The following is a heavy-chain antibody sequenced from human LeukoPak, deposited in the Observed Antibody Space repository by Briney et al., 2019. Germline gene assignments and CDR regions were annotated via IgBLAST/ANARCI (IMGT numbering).Heavy chain of an antibody. CDR1: GFTFSSYA. CDR2: ISGSGGST. Sequence: GGSLRLSCAASGFTFSSYAMSWVRRAPGKGLEWVSAISGSGGSTYYADSVKGRFTISRDNSKNTLYLQMNSLRAEDTAVYYCARTIDLYQYSGSYYFDYWGQGTLVTVSS. J-gene: IGHJ4*02. CDR3: ARTIDLYQYSGSYYFDY. V-gene: IGHV3-23*01. D-gene: IGHD1-26*01.